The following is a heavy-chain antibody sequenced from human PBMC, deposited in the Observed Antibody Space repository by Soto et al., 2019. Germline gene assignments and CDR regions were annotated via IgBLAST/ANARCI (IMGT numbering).Heavy chain of an antibody. V-gene: IGHV3-48*03. J-gene: IGHJ4*02. CDR3: ARYGTRADW. D-gene: IGHD1-1*01. CDR2: ISTSGITT. CDR1: GFTFRNYE. Sequence: EVQLVESGGGFVQPGGSLRLSCAASGFTFRNYEMNWVRQAPGKGLEWISCISTSGITTYYADFAVGRFTISRDNAKESLYLHLNSLRVEDTAVYYCARYGTRADWWGLGTQVTVSS.